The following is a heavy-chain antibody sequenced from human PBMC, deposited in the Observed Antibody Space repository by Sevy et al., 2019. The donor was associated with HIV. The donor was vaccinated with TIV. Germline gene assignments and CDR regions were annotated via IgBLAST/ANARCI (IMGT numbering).Heavy chain of an antibody. J-gene: IGHJ4*01. CDR2: IWFDGSNT. Sequence: GGSLRLSCAASGFTFSSFGMHWVRQAPGKGLEWLAVIWFDGSNTYYADSVRGGFTISRDIAKNTLSLQMNSLRAEDTAVYYCARDLEFYDHGDYGPAFMPDFWGHGTLVTVSS. CDR1: GFTFSSFG. D-gene: IGHD4-17*01. CDR3: ARDLEFYDHGDYGPAFMPDF. V-gene: IGHV3-33*01.